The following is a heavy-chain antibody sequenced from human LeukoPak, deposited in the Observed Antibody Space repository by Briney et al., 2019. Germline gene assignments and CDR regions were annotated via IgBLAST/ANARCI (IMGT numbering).Heavy chain of an antibody. J-gene: IGHJ4*02. CDR3: AKYFYDSGSYSFDH. CDR1: GFTFSNYA. D-gene: IGHD3-10*01. V-gene: IGHV3-23*01. CDR2: IDGSGGST. Sequence: GGSLRLSCAVSGFTFSNYAMSWVRQAPAKGLEWVSAIDGSGGSTYYADSVQGRFTISRDNSKNALYLQMNNLKAEDTATYYCAKYFYDSGSYSFDHWGRGALVTVSS.